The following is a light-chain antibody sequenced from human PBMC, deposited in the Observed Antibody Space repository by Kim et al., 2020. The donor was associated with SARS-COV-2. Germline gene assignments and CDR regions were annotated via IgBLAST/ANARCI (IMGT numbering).Light chain of an antibody. CDR1: ALPKQY. J-gene: IGLJ2*01. Sequence: PGQPARITCSGDALPKQYAYWYQQKPGQAPVLVIYKDSERPSGIPERFSGSSSGTTVTLTISGVQAEDEADYYCQSADSSGTYVVFGGGTQLTVL. CDR2: KDS. V-gene: IGLV3-25*03. CDR3: QSADSSGTYVV.